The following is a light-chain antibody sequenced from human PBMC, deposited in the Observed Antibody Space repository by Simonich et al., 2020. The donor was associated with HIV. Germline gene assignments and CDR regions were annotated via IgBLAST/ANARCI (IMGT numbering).Light chain of an antibody. CDR2: GAS. CDR3: QQYNNWPPLT. V-gene: IGKV3-15*01. Sequence: EIVMTQSPATLSVSPGDRATLSCRASQGVSSNFAWYQQKPGQAPRLLIYGASTRATGIPARFSGSGSGTEFTLTISSMQSEDFAVYYCQQYNNWPPLTFGGGTKVEIK. CDR1: QGVSSN. J-gene: IGKJ4*01.